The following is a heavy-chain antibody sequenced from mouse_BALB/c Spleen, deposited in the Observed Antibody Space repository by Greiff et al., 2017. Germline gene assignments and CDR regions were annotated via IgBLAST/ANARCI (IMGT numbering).Heavy chain of an antibody. D-gene: IGHD2-10*02. CDR3: ARKYGNYDWYFDV. Sequence: QVQLQHSGAELMKPGASVKISCKATGYTFSSYWIEWVKQRPGHGLEWIGEILPGSGSTNYNEKFKGKATFTADTSSNTAYMQLSSLTSEDSAVYYCARKYGNYDWYFDVWGAGTTVTVSS. CDR2: ILPGSGST. V-gene: IGHV1-9*01. J-gene: IGHJ1*01. CDR1: GYTFSSYW.